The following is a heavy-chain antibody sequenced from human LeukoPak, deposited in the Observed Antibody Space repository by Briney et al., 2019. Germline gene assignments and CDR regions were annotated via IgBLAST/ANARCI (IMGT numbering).Heavy chain of an antibody. D-gene: IGHD3-16*02. V-gene: IGHV4-38-2*01. CDR1: GYSISSGYY. CDR2: IYHSGST. CDR3: ARNDYVWGSYRYPNWFDP. J-gene: IGHJ5*02. Sequence: PSETLSLTCAVSGYSISSGYYWGWIRQPPGKGLEWIGSIYHSGSTYYNPSLKSRVTISVDTSKNQFFLKLSSVTAADTAVYYCARNDYVWGSYRYPNWFDPWGQGTLVTVSS.